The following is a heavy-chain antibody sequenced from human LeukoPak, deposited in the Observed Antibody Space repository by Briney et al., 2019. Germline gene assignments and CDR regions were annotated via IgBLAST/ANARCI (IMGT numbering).Heavy chain of an antibody. CDR2: ISGSDDST. CDR3: ARVQLEQYYYYGMDV. J-gene: IGHJ6*04. V-gene: IGHV3-23*01. CDR1: GFTFTNYA. Sequence: GGSLRLSCAASGFTFTNYAMTWVRQAPGKGLEWISTISGSDDSTYYADSVKGRFTISRDNSKNTLYLQMNSLRAEDTAVYYCARVQLEQYYYYGMDVWGKGTTVTVSS. D-gene: IGHD1/OR15-1a*01.